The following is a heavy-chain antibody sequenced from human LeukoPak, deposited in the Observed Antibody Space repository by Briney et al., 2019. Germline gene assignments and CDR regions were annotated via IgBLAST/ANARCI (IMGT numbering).Heavy chain of an antibody. CDR3: ATGSGLWSPDY. D-gene: IGHD5-18*01. V-gene: IGHV3-74*01. J-gene: IGHJ4*02. Sequence: PGGSLRLSCAASGFTFSTYTMNWVRQAPGKGLVWVSRIDSEGSSTSYADSVKGRFTISRDNAKNRLYVQMNSLRVEDTAVYYCATGSGLWSPDYWGQGTLVTVSS. CDR1: GFTFSTYT. CDR2: IDSEGSST.